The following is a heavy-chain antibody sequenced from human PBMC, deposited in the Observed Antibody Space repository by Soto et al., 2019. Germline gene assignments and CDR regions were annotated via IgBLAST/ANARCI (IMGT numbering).Heavy chain of an antibody. Sequence: QITLKESGPTLVKPTQTLTLTCTCSGFSLSTGGVGVGWIRQPPGKALEWVALIYWDDDTRYSPSLKSRLTITKETPKNQVVLPMTNMNPVDPATYYCVAPRVYSTSSWVDYWGQGTLVTVSS. D-gene: IGHD6-6*01. CDR3: VAPRVYSTSSWVDY. J-gene: IGHJ4*02. CDR2: IYWDDDT. CDR1: GFSLSTGGVG. V-gene: IGHV2-5*02.